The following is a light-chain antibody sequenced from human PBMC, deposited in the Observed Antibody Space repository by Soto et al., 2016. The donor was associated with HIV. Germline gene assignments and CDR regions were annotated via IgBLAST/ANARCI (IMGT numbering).Light chain of an antibody. CDR2: AAS. Sequence: AIQMTQSPSSLSASVGDRVTITCRASQGIRNDLGWYQQKPGKAPKLLIYAASSLQSGVPSRFSGSASGTDFTLSISSLQPEDSASYFCLQDYSYPYTFGQGTKVGDQT. CDR1: QGIRND. CDR3: LQDYSYPYT. V-gene: IGKV1-6*01. J-gene: IGKJ2*01.